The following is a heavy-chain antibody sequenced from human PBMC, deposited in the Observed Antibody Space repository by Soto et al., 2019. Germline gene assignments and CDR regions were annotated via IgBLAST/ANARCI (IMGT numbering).Heavy chain of an antibody. CDR2: ISAYNGNT. D-gene: IGHD3-3*01. CDR1: GYTFTSYG. J-gene: IGHJ6*02. V-gene: IGHV1-18*01. CDR3: ARESEEWLFNYYYYYGMDV. Sequence: ASVKVSCKASGYTFTSYGISWVRQAPGQGLEWMGWISAYNGNTNYAQKLQGRVTMTTDTSTSTAYMELRSLRSDDTAVYYCARESEEWLFNYYYYYGMDVWGQGTTVTVSS.